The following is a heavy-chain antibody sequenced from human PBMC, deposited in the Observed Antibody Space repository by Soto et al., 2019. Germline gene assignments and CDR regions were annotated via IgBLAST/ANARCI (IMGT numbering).Heavy chain of an antibody. D-gene: IGHD2-21*01. CDR2: INPDGSVK. J-gene: IGHJ4*02. CDR1: GLTFNTYW. CDR3: ASARDYFFDY. V-gene: IGHV3-7*01. Sequence: EVQLVESGGGLVQPGESLRLSCAASGLTFNTYWITWVRQPPGKGLEWVANINPDGSVKYSVDSLKGRFTISRDNAKNSLYLQMNSLRAEDTAVYYCASARDYFFDYWGQGTLVTVSS.